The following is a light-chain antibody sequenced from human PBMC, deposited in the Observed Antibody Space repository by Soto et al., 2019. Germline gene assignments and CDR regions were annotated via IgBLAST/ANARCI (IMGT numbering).Light chain of an antibody. CDR1: QSVSSNF. Sequence: EIVLTQSPGTLSLSPGERATLSCRASQSVSSNFLAWYQQKPGQAPRLLMYAASSRATGIPDRFSGAGAGTDFTLTISRLEPEDFALYYCQQYGDSPFTFGPGTRWIS. V-gene: IGKV3-20*01. CDR2: AAS. CDR3: QQYGDSPFT. J-gene: IGKJ3*01.